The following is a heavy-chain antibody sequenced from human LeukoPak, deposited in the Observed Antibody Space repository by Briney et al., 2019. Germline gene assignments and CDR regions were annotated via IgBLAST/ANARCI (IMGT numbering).Heavy chain of an antibody. D-gene: IGHD1-14*01. CDR2: ISYDGSNK. Sequence: PGGSLRLSCAASGFTVSSTYMSWVRQSPGKGLEWVAVISYDGSNKYYADSVKGRFTIPRDNSKNTLYLQMNSLRGEDTGVYYCARDLESEPGQGPDYWGQGTLVTVSS. J-gene: IGHJ4*02. CDR3: ARDLESEPGQGPDY. CDR1: GFTVSSTY. V-gene: IGHV3-30-3*01.